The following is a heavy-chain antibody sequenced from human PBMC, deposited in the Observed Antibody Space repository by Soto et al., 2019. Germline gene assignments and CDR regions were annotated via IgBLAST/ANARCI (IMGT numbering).Heavy chain of an antibody. Sequence: QVQLVESGGGLVKPGGSLRLSCAASGFTFSDYYMTWIRQAPGKGLEWVSYISGSSTNAINYADSVRGRFTISRDNAKNSLYLQINSLRAEDTAVYYCARSSATPSGWWGFGLDVGGQGTSVIVSS. V-gene: IGHV3-11*01. CDR2: ISGSSTNAI. D-gene: IGHD6-19*01. J-gene: IGHJ6*02. CDR1: GFTFSDYY. CDR3: ARSSATPSGWWGFGLDV.